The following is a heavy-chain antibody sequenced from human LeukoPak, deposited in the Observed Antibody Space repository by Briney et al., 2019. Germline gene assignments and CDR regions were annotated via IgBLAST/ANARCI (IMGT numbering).Heavy chain of an antibody. CDR1: GGSINSYY. V-gene: IGHV4-59*08. J-gene: IGHJ4*02. CDR3: ARHTTMAAWHFEH. CDR2: VYYSGST. Sequence: PSETLSLTCTVSGGSINSYYWSWIRQPPGKGLEWIGYVYYSGSTNYNPSLKSRVTISVDTSNNQFSLKLNSVTAADTAVYYCARHTTMAAWHFEHWGQGTLVTVSS. D-gene: IGHD5-18*01.